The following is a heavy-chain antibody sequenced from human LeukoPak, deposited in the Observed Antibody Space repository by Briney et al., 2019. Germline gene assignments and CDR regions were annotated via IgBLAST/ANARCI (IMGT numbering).Heavy chain of an antibody. D-gene: IGHD3-10*01. CDR3: ARDLYGSGSYSNYYYGMDV. CDR1: GFTVSSNY. V-gene: IGHV3-11*06. CDR2: ISSSSSYT. Sequence: GGSLRLSCAASGFTVSSNYMSWVRQAPGKGLEWVSYISSSSSYTNYADSVKGRFTISRDNAKNSLYLQMNSLRAEDTAVYYCARDLYGSGSYSNYYYGMDVWGKGTTVTVSS. J-gene: IGHJ6*04.